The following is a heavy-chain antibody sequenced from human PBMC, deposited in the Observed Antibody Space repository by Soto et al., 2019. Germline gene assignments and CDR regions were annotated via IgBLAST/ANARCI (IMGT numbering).Heavy chain of an antibody. CDR1: GYTFTEND. D-gene: IGHD3-10*01. CDR2: MNPNSGNT. V-gene: IGHV1-8*01. J-gene: IGHJ4*02. CDR3: VRAKLDYYYADYFDN. Sequence: ASVKVSCKASGYTFTENDINWVRQATGQGLEWMGWMNPNSGNTGYAQKFQGRVTMTRDNSITTAYMELSSLRSEDTAVYFCVRAKLDYYYADYFDNWRQGTLVTVSS.